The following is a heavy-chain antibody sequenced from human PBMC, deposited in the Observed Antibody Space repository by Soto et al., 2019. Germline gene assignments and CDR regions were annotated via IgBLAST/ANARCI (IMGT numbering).Heavy chain of an antibody. J-gene: IGHJ6*02. CDR1: GGTFSSYT. Sequence: QVQLVQSGAEVKKPGSSVKVSCKASGGTFSSYTISWVRQAPGQGLEWMGRIIPILGIANYAQKFQGRVTITADKSTSTAYMELSRLRSEDTAVYYCARGGGYCSGGSCYDYGMDVWGQGTTVTVSS. D-gene: IGHD2-15*01. CDR2: IIPILGIA. CDR3: ARGGGYCSGGSCYDYGMDV. V-gene: IGHV1-69*02.